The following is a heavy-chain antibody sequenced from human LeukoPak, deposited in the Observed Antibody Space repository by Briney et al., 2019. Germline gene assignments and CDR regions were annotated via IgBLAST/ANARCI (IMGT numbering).Heavy chain of an antibody. J-gene: IGHJ6*03. CDR3: AKYRDGDYYYYYMDV. CDR2: ISWNSGSI. Sequence: LAGGSLRLSCAASGFTFDDYAMPWVRQAPGKGLEWVSGISWNSGSIGYADSVKGRFTISRDNAKNSLYLQTNSLRTEDIALYYCAKYRDGDYYYYYMDVWGKGTTVTVSS. D-gene: IGHD4-17*01. V-gene: IGHV3-9*03. CDR1: GFTFDDYA.